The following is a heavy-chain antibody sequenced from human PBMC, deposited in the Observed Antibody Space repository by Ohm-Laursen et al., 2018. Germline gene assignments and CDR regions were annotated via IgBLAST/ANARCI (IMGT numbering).Heavy chain of an antibody. D-gene: IGHD6-19*01. CDR1: GFTFDDYA. CDR3: AKARSSSGWPYDGMDV. CDR2: ISWNSGSI. J-gene: IGHJ6*02. V-gene: IGHV3-9*01. Sequence: SLRLSCATSGFTFDDYAMHWVRQAPGKGLEWVSGISWNSGSIGYADSVKGRFTISRDNAKNSLYLQMNSLRAEDTALYYCAKARSSSGWPYDGMDVWGQGTTVTVSS.